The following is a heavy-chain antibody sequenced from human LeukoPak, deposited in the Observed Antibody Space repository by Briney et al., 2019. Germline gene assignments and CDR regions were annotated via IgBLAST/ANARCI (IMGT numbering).Heavy chain of an antibody. V-gene: IGHV4-59*08. J-gene: IGHJ5*02. D-gene: IGHD3/OR15-3a*01. Sequence: PSETLSLTCTVSGYSINNYNWSWIRQSPGKGLEWIGYIYYSGSTNYNPSLKSRVTMSVDTSKTQFSLKLTSVTAADTAVYYCARRDSRWFDPWGQGTLVTVHS. CDR2: IYYSGST. CDR3: ARRDSRWFDP. CDR1: GYSINNYN.